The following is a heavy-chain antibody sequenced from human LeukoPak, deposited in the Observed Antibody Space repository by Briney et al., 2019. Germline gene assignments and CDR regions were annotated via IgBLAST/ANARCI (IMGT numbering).Heavy chain of an antibody. J-gene: IGHJ6*03. V-gene: IGHV3-48*04. Sequence: GGSLRLSYAASGFTFSSYGMNWVRQAPGKGLEWILDISSNSNTIYYADSVKGRFTISRDNAKNSLYLQMNSLRAEDTAVYYCAREFVGPPSIAAAGSTRYYMDVWGKGTTVTISS. D-gene: IGHD6-13*01. CDR1: GFTFSSYG. CDR2: ISSNSNTI. CDR3: AREFVGPPSIAAAGSTRYYMDV.